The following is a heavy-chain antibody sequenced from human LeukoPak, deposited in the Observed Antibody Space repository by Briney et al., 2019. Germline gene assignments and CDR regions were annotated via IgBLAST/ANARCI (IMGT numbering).Heavy chain of an antibody. J-gene: IGHJ4*02. CDR1: GGSISSSSHY. CDR2: IYYSGST. V-gene: IGHV4-39*01. CDR3: ASDYGSERDY. Sequence: SETLSLTCTVSGGSISSSSHYWGWIRQPPGKGLEWIGSIYYSGSTYYNPSLKSRVTISVDTSKNQFSLKLSSVTAADTAVYYCASDYGSERDYWGQGTLVTVSS. D-gene: IGHD3-10*01.